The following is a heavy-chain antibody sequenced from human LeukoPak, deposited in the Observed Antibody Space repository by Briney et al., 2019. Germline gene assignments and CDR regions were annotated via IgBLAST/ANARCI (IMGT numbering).Heavy chain of an antibody. CDR2: ISSSGSTI. Sequence: GGSLRLSCAASGFTVSSYEMSWVRQAPGKGLEWVSYISSSGSTIYYADSVKGRFTISRDNAKNSLYLQMNSLRAEDTAVNYCARISTLASLRDYWGQGTLVTVSS. V-gene: IGHV3-48*03. J-gene: IGHJ4*02. CDR3: ARISTLASLRDY. CDR1: GFTVSSYE. D-gene: IGHD2-2*01.